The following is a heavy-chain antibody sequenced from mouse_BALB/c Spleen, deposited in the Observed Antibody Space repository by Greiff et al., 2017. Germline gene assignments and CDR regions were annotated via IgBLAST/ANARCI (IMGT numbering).Heavy chain of an antibody. V-gene: IGHV1-54*01. J-gene: IGHJ1*01. CDR1: GYAFTNYL. D-gene: IGHD1-2*01. Sequence: QVQLKQSGAELVRPGTSVKVSCKASGYAFTNYLIEWVKQRPGQGLEWIGVINPGSGGTNYNEKFKGKATLTADKSSSTAYMQLSSLTSDDSAVYFCARSRGSLLRLRGYFDVWGAGTTVTVSS. CDR3: ARSRGSLLRLRGYFDV. CDR2: INPGSGGT.